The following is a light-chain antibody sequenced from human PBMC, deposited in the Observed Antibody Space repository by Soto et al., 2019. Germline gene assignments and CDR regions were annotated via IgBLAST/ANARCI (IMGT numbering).Light chain of an antibody. CDR2: DNN. Sequence: QSVLTQPPSVSAAPGQTVTISCSGSSSNIGNNFVSWYQQLPGTAPKLLIYDNNNRPSGIPDRFSGSKSGTSATLGITGLQTGDGADYYCATWDTSVSALVFGGGTKLTVL. V-gene: IGLV1-51*01. CDR1: SSNIGNNF. J-gene: IGLJ3*02. CDR3: ATWDTSVSALV.